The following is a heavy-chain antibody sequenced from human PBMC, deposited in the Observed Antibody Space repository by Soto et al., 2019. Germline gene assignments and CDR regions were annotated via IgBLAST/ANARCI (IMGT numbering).Heavy chain of an antibody. V-gene: IGHV3-11*01. CDR1: GFIFSDFH. CDR2: ISSRGDTI. Sequence: GGSLRLSCAASGFIFSDFHMTWIRQAPGKGLELVADISSRGDTIYYADSVRGRITISRDNDKDSLFLQMSSLRVEDTAVYYCVRDRRISGINRGLDYWGRGTLVTVSS. CDR3: VRDRRISGINRGLDY. D-gene: IGHD1-20*01. J-gene: IGHJ4*02.